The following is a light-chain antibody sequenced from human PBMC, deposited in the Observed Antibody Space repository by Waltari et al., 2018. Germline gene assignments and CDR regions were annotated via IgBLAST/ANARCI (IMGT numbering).Light chain of an antibody. Sequence: QSALTQPASVSGSPGQSITISCTGTSSDIGNYNFFVSWYQHPPGEAPKLIIYEGNVRPSGVSDRFSGPKSGNAASLTISGLQAEDEAHYYCCSYGVRVFFGGGTKLTVL. V-gene: IGLV2-23*01. J-gene: IGLJ2*01. CDR3: CSYGVRVF. CDR2: EGN. CDR1: SSDIGNYNFF.